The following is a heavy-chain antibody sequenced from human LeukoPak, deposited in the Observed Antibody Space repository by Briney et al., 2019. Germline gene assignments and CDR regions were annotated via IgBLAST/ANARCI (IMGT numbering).Heavy chain of an antibody. Sequence: HSGGSLRLSCAASGFTFSSYAMHWVRQAPGKGLKWVAVISYDGSNKYYADSVKGRFTISRDNSKNTLYLQMNSLRAEDTAVYYCARETWRGSARHFDCWGQGTLVTVSS. CDR1: GFTFSSYA. CDR2: ISYDGSNK. J-gene: IGHJ4*02. CDR3: ARETWRGSARHFDC. V-gene: IGHV3-30-3*01. D-gene: IGHD1-26*01.